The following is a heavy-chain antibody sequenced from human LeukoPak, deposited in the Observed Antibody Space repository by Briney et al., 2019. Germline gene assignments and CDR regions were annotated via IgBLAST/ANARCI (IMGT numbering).Heavy chain of an antibody. CDR2: ISYDGSNK. CDR3: ARDNVGFSGAFDI. V-gene: IGHV3-30-3*01. J-gene: IGHJ3*02. CDR1: GFTFSSYA. Sequence: GRSLRLSCAASGFTFSSYAMHWVRQAPGKGLEWVAVISYDGSNKYYADSVKGRLTISRDNAKNSLYLQMNSLRAEDTAVYYCARDNVGFSGAFDIWGQGTMVTVSS. D-gene: IGHD3-10*01.